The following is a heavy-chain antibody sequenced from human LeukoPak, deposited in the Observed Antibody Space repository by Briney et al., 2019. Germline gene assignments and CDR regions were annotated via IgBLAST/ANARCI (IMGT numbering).Heavy chain of an antibody. CDR1: GFTFSSYA. CDR2: ISGSGGST. V-gene: IGHV3-23*01. Sequence: PGGSLRLSCAASGFTFSSYAMSWVRPAPGKGLEWVSAISGSGGSTYYADSVKGRFTISRDNSKNTLYLQMNSLRAEDTAVYHCAKDPHIVVVTAIWFDPWGQGTLVTVSS. J-gene: IGHJ5*02. D-gene: IGHD2-21*02. CDR3: AKDPHIVVVTAIWFDP.